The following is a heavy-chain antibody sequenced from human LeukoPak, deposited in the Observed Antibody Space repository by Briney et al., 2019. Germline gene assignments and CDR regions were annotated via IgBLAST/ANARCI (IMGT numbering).Heavy chain of an antibody. CDR3: VRGISRDLVTGYGNAFII. CDR2: IGTGGDT. Sequence: GGSLRLSCAASGFTSSSYDTHWVCQPTGKGLEWVSGIGTGGDTYYRDSVKGRFTISREEAKSSLFLQMNSLRAEDTAVYYCVRGISRDLVTGYGNAFIIWGQGTMVTVSS. D-gene: IGHD3-9*01. J-gene: IGHJ3*02. CDR1: GFTSSSYD. V-gene: IGHV3-13*01.